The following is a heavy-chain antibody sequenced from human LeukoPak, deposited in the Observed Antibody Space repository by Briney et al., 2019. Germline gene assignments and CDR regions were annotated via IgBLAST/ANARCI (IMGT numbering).Heavy chain of an antibody. CDR1: GYSISSGYY. CDR3: ASLITMVRGVIIHWCFDL. Sequence: PSETLSLTCAVSGYSISSGYYWGWIRQPPGKGLEWIGSIYHSGSTYYNPSLKSRVTISVDTSKNQFSLKLSSVTAADTAVYYCASLITMVRGVIIHWCFDLWGRGTLVTVSS. CDR2: IYHSGST. J-gene: IGHJ2*01. V-gene: IGHV4-38-2*01. D-gene: IGHD3-10*01.